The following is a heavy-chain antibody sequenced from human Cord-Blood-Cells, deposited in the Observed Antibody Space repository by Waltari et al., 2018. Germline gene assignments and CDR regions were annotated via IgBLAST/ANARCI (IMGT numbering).Heavy chain of an antibody. D-gene: IGHD6-6*01. CDR3: ARDGEYSSSDDAFDI. V-gene: IGHV3-48*02. J-gene: IGHJ3*02. CDR1: GFTFSSYS. Sequence: EVQLVESGGGLVQPGGSLRLSCAASGFTFSSYSMNWVRQAPGKGLEWVSYISSSSSTKYYADSVKGRFTISRDNAKNSLYLQMNSLRDEDTAVYYCARDGEYSSSDDAFDIWGQGTMVTVSS. CDR2: ISSSSSTK.